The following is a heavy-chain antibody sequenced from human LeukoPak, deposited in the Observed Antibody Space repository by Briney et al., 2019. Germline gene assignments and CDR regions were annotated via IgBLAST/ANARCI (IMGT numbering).Heavy chain of an antibody. CDR3: ARDSGMITFGGVIVKGDYFNY. CDR2: ISYDGSNK. CDR1: GFTFSSYA. Sequence: GGSLRPSCAASGFTFSSYAMHWVRQAPGKGLEWVALISYDGSNKYYADSAKGRFTISRDNSKNTLYLQMNSLRAEDTAVYYCARDSGMITFGGVIVKGDYFNYWGQGTLVTVSS. D-gene: IGHD3-16*02. V-gene: IGHV3-30*04. J-gene: IGHJ4*02.